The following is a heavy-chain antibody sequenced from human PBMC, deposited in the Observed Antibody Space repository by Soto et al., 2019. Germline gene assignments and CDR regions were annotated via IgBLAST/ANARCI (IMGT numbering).Heavy chain of an antibody. V-gene: IGHV3-33*01. CDR2: IWFDGSKK. Sequence: GGSVRLSCAASGVTFRSYGIHWFRQAPGKGLEWVALIWFDGSKKYYVDSVKGRFAVSRDNSKNTLYLQMNSLRVEDTAVYYCARDRLVPYGYGMDVWGQGTTVTVSS. J-gene: IGHJ6*02. CDR3: ARDRLVPYGYGMDV. CDR1: GVTFRSYG. D-gene: IGHD2-2*01.